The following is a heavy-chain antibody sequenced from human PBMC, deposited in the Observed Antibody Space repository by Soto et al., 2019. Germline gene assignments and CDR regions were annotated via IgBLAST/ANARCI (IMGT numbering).Heavy chain of an antibody. CDR2: IFYSGST. CDR3: ASHRSWPYYFAF. CDR1: GGSVNSGSYY. J-gene: IGHJ4*02. V-gene: IGHV4-61*01. Sequence: SETLSLTCTVSGGSVNSGSYYWSWIRQPPGKGLEWIGYIFYSGSTNYNPSLKSRVTMSLDTSKNQFSLKLSSLIAADTAVYYCASHRSWPYYFAFWSQGTLVTVSS.